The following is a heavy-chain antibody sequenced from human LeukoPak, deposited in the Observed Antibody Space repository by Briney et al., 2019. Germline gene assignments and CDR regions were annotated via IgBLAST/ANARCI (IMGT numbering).Heavy chain of an antibody. Sequence: PSETLSLTCTVSGGSISSSSYYWGWIRQPPGKGLEWIGSIYYSGSTYYNPSLKSRVTISVDTSKNQFSLKLSSVTAADTAVYYCARDDQLGGVFDYWGQGTLVTVSS. V-gene: IGHV4-39*07. CDR2: IYYSGST. CDR3: ARDDQLGGVFDY. CDR1: GGSISSSSYY. J-gene: IGHJ4*02. D-gene: IGHD4-23*01.